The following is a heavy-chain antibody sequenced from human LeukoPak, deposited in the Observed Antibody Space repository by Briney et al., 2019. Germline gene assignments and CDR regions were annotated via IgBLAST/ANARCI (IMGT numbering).Heavy chain of an antibody. J-gene: IGHJ4*02. Sequence: GGSLRLSCAASGFTFSSYAMSWVRQAPGKGLEWVSAISGSGGSTYYADSVKGRFTISRDNSKNTLYLQMNSLRAEDTAVYYCAKDLGRLAYCGGDCHFDYWGQGTLVTVSS. D-gene: IGHD2-21*02. V-gene: IGHV3-23*01. CDR2: ISGSGGST. CDR3: AKDLGRLAYCGGDCHFDY. CDR1: GFTFSSYA.